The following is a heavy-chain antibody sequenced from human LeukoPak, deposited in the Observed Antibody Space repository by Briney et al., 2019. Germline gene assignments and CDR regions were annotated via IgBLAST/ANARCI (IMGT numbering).Heavy chain of an antibody. CDR3: AREAHYYDSSGYYFPFDY. CDR1: GGTFSSYA. D-gene: IGHD3-22*01. V-gene: IGHV1-69*15. J-gene: IGHJ4*02. Sequence: SLVKVCCKASGGTFSSYAISCVRQAPGQGLEWMGRIIPIFGTANYAQKFQRRVTITPDESTSTAYMELSSLRSEDTAVYYCAREAHYYDSSGYYFPFDYWGQGTLVTVSS. CDR2: IIPIFGTA.